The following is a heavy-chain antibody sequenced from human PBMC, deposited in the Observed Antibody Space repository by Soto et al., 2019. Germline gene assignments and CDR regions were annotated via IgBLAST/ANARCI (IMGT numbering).Heavy chain of an antibody. D-gene: IGHD2-15*01. CDR2: IIPIFGTA. Sequence: QVQLVQSGAEVKKPGASVKVSCKASGYTFTGHYMHWVRQAPGQGLEWMGGIIPIFGTANYAQKFQGRVTITADESTSTAYMELSSLRSEDTAVYYCASARYCSGGSCFPVAFDIWGQGTMVTVSS. CDR1: GYTFTGHY. V-gene: IGHV1-69*01. J-gene: IGHJ3*02. CDR3: ASARYCSGGSCFPVAFDI.